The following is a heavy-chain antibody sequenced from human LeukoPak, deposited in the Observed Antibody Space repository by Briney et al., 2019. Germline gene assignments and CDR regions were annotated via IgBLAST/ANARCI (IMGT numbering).Heavy chain of an antibody. Sequence: GESLKISCKGSGYSFTSYWIGWVRQMPGKGLEWMGIIYPGDSDTRYSPSFQGQVTISADKSISTAYLQWSSLKASDTAMYYCARLPIAAAGYYYGMDVWGQGTTVTVSS. D-gene: IGHD6-13*01. J-gene: IGHJ6*02. V-gene: IGHV5-51*01. CDR2: IYPGDSDT. CDR3: ARLPIAAAGYYYGMDV. CDR1: GYSFTSYW.